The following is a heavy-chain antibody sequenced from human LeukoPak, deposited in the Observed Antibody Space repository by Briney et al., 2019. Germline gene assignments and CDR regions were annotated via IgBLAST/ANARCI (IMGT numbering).Heavy chain of an antibody. CDR1: GFTFSNYW. V-gene: IGHV3-7*01. J-gene: IGHJ4*02. D-gene: IGHD1-1*01. CDR3: ARHTRLEY. Sequence: GGALRLSCPASGFTFSNYWRSGVRQAPWKGLECVDNIKQGGSGKYYVDSVKGRLTISRDNAKNSLYMQMNSLRAEDTAVYYCARHTRLEYWGQGTLVTVSS. CDR2: IKQGGSGK.